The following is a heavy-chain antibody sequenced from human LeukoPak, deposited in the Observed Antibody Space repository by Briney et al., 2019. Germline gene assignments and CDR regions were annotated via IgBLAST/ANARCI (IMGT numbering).Heavy chain of an antibody. Sequence: GASVKVSCKVSGYTLTELSMHWGRQAPGKGLEWMGGFDPEDGETIYAQKFQGRVTMTGDTSTDTAYMELSSLRSEDTAVYYCATPSFDSLLYYFDYWGQGTLVTVSS. CDR2: FDPEDGET. J-gene: IGHJ4*02. D-gene: IGHD3-9*01. CDR1: GYTLTELS. CDR3: ATPSFDSLLYYFDY. V-gene: IGHV1-24*01.